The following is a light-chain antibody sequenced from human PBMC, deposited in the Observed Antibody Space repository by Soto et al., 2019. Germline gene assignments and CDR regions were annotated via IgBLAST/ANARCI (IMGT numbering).Light chain of an antibody. CDR2: EVS. J-gene: IGLJ1*01. Sequence: QSALTQPPSAAGSPGQSVTISCTGTSTDVGGYNYVSWYQQYPGKAPKLMIYEVSNRPSGVSNRFSGSKSGITASLTISGLQAEDEADYYCSSYTSSSTYVFGTGTKLTVL. V-gene: IGLV2-14*01. CDR1: STDVGGYNY. CDR3: SSYTSSSTYV.